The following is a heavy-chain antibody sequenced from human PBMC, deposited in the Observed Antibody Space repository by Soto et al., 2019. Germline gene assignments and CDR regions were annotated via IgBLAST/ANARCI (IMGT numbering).Heavy chain of an antibody. CDR2: TYYSGST. J-gene: IGHJ6*02. Sequence: SGTLSLTSTVSGGSVSSGSYYGSWIRQPPGKGLEWIGYTYYSGSTSYNPSLKSRVTISVDSSKNRFSLKLSCVCAADTAVYYCARERSVRGSHQYYYYYGMDVCGEGTTGTVSS. CDR3: ARERSVRGSHQYYYYYGMDV. D-gene: IGHD3-16*01. V-gene: IGHV4-61*01. CDR1: GGSVSSGSYY.